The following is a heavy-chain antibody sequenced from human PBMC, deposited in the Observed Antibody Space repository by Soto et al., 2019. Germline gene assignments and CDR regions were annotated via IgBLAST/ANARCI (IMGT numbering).Heavy chain of an antibody. V-gene: IGHV3-74*01. CDR2: INSDGNER. D-gene: IGHD4-4*01. CDR3: ARGSNHFDY. J-gene: IGHJ4*02. Sequence: GGSLRLSCAASGFTFTTDWASWVRQAPGKGLEWVANINSDGNERNYADSVKGRFTISRDNAKNTLYLQMNSLRAEDTAVYYCARGSNHFDYWGQGTLVTVS. CDR1: GFTFTTDW.